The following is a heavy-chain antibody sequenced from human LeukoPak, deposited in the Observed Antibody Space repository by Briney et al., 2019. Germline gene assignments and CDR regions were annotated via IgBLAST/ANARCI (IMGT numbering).Heavy chain of an antibody. CDR1: GYTFSSYA. Sequence: AASVKVSCKASGYTFSSYAISWVRQAPGQGLEWMGWINVYNGNRNYAQNFQDRVTMTTDTSTSTAYMELRSLRSDDTALYYCARNYDRRPFDYWGQGTLVTVSS. CDR3: ARNYDRRPFDY. D-gene: IGHD3-22*01. CDR2: INVYNGNR. J-gene: IGHJ4*02. V-gene: IGHV1-18*01.